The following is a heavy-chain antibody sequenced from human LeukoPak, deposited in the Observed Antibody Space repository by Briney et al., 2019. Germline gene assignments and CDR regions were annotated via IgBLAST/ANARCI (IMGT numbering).Heavy chain of an antibody. D-gene: IGHD3-22*01. CDR2: IYHSGST. J-gene: IGHJ4*02. Sequence: SETLSLTCTVSGDSISTSSYYWGWIRQPPGKGLEWIGEIYHSGSTNYNPSLKSRVTISVDKSKNQFSLKLSSVTAADTAVYYCARAVPDYYDSSGYLVYFDYWGQGTLVTVSS. CDR3: ARAVPDYYDSSGYLVYFDY. V-gene: IGHV4-39*07. CDR1: GDSISTSSYY.